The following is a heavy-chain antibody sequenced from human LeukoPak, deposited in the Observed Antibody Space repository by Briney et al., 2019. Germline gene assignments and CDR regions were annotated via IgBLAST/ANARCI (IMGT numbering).Heavy chain of an antibody. CDR1: GFTFNNYN. CDR2: ISSGSTTI. Sequence: HPGGSLRLSCAASGFTFNNYNINWVRQAPGKGLEWVSYISSGSTTIYYADSVKGRSTISRDNAKNSLYLQMNSLRAEDTAVYYCAREVYYYDSSGSYYSGGFGYWGQGTLLTVSS. V-gene: IGHV3-48*01. D-gene: IGHD3-22*01. J-gene: IGHJ4*02. CDR3: AREVYYYDSSGSYYSGGFGY.